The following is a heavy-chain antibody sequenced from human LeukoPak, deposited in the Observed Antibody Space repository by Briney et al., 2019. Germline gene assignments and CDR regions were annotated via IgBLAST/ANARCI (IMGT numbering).Heavy chain of an antibody. CDR1: GFTFSSYA. CDR3: AKARSGGVGVPAALDY. Sequence: PGGSLRLSCAASGFTFSSYAMSWVRQAPGKGLEWVSAISGSGGSTYYADSVKGRFTISRDNSKNTLYLQMNSLRAEDTAVYYCAKARSGGVGVPAALDYWGQGTLVTVSS. J-gene: IGHJ4*02. CDR2: ISGSGGST. D-gene: IGHD2-2*01. V-gene: IGHV3-23*01.